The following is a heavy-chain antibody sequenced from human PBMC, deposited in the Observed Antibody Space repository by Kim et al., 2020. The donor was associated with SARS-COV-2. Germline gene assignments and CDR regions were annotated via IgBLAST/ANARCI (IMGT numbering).Heavy chain of an antibody. D-gene: IGHD3-10*01. V-gene: IGHV4-34*01. CDR2: INNSGST. J-gene: IGHJ6*02. Sequence: SETLSLTCAVYGGSFSGYYWSWIRQPPGKGLEWIGEINNSGSTNYNPSLKSRVTISVDTSKNQFSLKLSSVTAADTAVYYCARVRDYYGSGSPPYYYYGMDVWGQGTTVTVSS. CDR1: GGSFSGYY. CDR3: ARVRDYYGSGSPPYYYYGMDV.